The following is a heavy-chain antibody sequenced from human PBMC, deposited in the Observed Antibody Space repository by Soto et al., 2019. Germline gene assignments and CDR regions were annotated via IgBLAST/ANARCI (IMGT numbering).Heavy chain of an antibody. Sequence: SETLSLTCTVSGGSISSGGYYWSWIRPHPGKGLEWIGYIYYSGYTYYNPSLKSRVTISSDTSKNQFYLKLSSVTAADTAMYYCARVKGYCSGTNCYPDYWGQGTLVTVSS. CDR1: GGSISSGGYY. D-gene: IGHD2-2*01. CDR3: ARVKGYCSGTNCYPDY. J-gene: IGHJ4*02. V-gene: IGHV4-31*03. CDR2: IYYSGYT.